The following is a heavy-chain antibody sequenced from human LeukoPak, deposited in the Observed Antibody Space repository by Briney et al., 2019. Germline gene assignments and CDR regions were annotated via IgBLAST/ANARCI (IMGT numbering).Heavy chain of an antibody. V-gene: IGHV4-59*08. D-gene: IGHD5-12*01. Sequence: SETLSLTCTVSGASIDNNFWTWIRLPRGKGMEWLGYIYSSSSANYNPSLKSRVIITGNTSKNQTSLNLTSVTATDTAVYFCARSLRGHSGLNWFDPWGQGTPVTVSS. J-gene: IGHJ5*02. CDR3: ARSLRGHSGLNWFDP. CDR2: IYSSSSA. CDR1: GASIDNNF.